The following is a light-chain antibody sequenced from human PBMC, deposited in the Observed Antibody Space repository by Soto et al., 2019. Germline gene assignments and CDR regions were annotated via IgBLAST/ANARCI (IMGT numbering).Light chain of an antibody. CDR3: QQYNNWPPGVL. CDR2: GAS. V-gene: IGKV3-15*01. J-gene: IGKJ1*01. CDR1: QSVSSN. Sequence: EIVMTQSPATLSVSPGERATLYCRASQSVSSNLAWYQQKPGQAPRLLIYGASTRATGIPARFSGSGSGTEFTLTISSLQSEDFAVDYCQQYNNWPPGVLFGQGTKVEIK.